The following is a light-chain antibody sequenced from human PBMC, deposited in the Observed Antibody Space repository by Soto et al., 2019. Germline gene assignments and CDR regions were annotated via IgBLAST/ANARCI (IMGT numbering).Light chain of an antibody. CDR2: EVS. Sequence: QSALTQPASVSGSPGQSITISCTGTSSDVGGYNYVSWYQQHPGKAPKLMIYEVSNRPSGVSNRFSGSKSGNTASLTISGRQAEDEADYYCSSYTSGSTPDVFGTGTKLTVL. CDR1: SSDVGGYNY. J-gene: IGLJ1*01. V-gene: IGLV2-14*01. CDR3: SSYTSGSTPDV.